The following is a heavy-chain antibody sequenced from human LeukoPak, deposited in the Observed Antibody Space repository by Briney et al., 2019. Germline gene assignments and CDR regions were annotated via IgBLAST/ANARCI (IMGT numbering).Heavy chain of an antibody. J-gene: IGHJ4*02. CDR1: GYAFTSYY. D-gene: IGHD5-18*01. Sequence: ASVKVSCKASGYAFTSYYIHWVRQAPGQGLEWMGVINPSSGGTSYAQKFQGRVTMTRDTSTGTVYMALSSLRSEDTAVYYCARPGHSYGLDYWGQGTLVTVSS. CDR2: INPSSGGT. CDR3: ARPGHSYGLDY. V-gene: IGHV1-46*01.